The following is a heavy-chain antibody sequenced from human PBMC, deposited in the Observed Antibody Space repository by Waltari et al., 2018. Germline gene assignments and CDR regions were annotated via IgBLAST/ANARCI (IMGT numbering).Heavy chain of an antibody. CDR3: ARGLAARPGWYFDL. CDR2: INPKSGAK. D-gene: IGHD6-6*01. J-gene: IGHJ2*01. Sequence: QVQLVQSGAGVKTPGASVRVSCKASGYTFANYFLHWLRQAPGQRLAWVGRINPKSGAKDSSQKFQARVTLTRDTSTSTAYMDLARLRSDDTAIYYCARGLAARPGWYFDLWGRGTLVTVSS. CDR1: GYTFANYF. V-gene: IGHV1-2*06.